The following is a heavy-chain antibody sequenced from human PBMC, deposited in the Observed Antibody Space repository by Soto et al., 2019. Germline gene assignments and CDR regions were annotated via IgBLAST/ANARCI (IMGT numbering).Heavy chain of an antibody. V-gene: IGHV1-46*01. Sequence: ASVKVSCKASGYTFTSYYMHWVRQAPGQGLEWMGIINPSGGSTNCAQKFQGRVTMTRDTSTGTVYMELSSLRSEDTAVYYCARGRPLELRSFDYWGQGTLVTVSS. CDR1: GYTFTSYY. D-gene: IGHD1-7*01. CDR3: ARGRPLELRSFDY. CDR2: INPSGGST. J-gene: IGHJ4*02.